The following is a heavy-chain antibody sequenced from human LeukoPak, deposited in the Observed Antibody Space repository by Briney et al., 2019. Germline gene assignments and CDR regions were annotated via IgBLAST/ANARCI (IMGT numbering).Heavy chain of an antibody. Sequence: SETLSLTCVVSGYSISTAHYWGWIRQSPRKGLEWIGTIHYNGASYYNPSLKSRVTVSIDTSKNQFSLKLSSVTAADTAVYHCAREGRDGYNFGSWYAFDIWGQGTMVTVSS. D-gene: IGHD5-24*01. CDR2: IHYNGAS. CDR1: GYSISTAHY. V-gene: IGHV4-38-2*02. J-gene: IGHJ3*02. CDR3: AREGRDGYNFGSWYAFDI.